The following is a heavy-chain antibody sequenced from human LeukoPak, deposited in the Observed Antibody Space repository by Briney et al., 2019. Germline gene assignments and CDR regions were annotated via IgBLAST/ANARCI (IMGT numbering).Heavy chain of an antibody. Sequence: GGSLRLSCAASGITFNSYTMNWLRQAPGKGLEWVSSISSSSSYVYYAASVKGRFTISRDNAKNSLCLQMNRLRAEDTAVYYCARERQLERLAFGKEGSAFDYWGQGTLVTVSS. V-gene: IGHV3-21*01. J-gene: IGHJ4*02. CDR1: GITFNSYT. CDR3: ARERQLERLAFGKEGSAFDY. CDR2: ISSSSSYV. D-gene: IGHD1-1*01.